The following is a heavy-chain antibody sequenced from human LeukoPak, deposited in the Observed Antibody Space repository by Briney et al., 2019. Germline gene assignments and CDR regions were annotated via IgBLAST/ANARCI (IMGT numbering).Heavy chain of an antibody. Sequence: GGSLRLSCAGSGFPFSSHGMNWVRQAPGKGLEWVSGISPGGPTYYADSVKGRFTISRDDSKNTLYLQMNRLRAEDTALYYCARGGYCSSTSCYAGNAFDIWGQGTMVTVSS. D-gene: IGHD2-2*01. V-gene: IGHV3-23*01. CDR1: GFPFSSHG. CDR2: ISPGGPT. J-gene: IGHJ3*02. CDR3: ARGGYCSSTSCYAGNAFDI.